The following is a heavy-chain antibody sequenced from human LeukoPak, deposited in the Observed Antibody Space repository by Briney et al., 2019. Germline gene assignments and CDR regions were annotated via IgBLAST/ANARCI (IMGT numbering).Heavy chain of an antibody. J-gene: IGHJ3*02. D-gene: IGHD3-22*01. V-gene: IGHV3-66*01. CDR2: IHSGGST. Sequence: GGSLRLSCAASGFTVSSNYMSWVRQAPGKGLEWVSVIHSGGSTYYADSVKGRFTISRDNSKNTLYLQMNSLRAEDTAVYYCARDYYYDSSGYPTNLGAFDIWGQGTMVTVSS. CDR3: ARDYYYDSSGYPTNLGAFDI. CDR1: GFTVSSNY.